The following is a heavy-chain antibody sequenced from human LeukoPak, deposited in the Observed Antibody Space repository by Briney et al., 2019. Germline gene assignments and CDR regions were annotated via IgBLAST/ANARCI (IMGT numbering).Heavy chain of an antibody. CDR1: GFTFSNYW. CDR3: AGGAGFLIDY. J-gene: IGHJ4*02. CDR2: IKKDGSEK. Sequence: GGSLRLSCAASGFTFSNYWMNWVRQAPGKGPEWVANIKKDGSEKYYVASVKGRFTISRDNAKNSLYLQMNSLRADDTAVYFCAGGAGFLIDYWGQGALVTVSS. D-gene: IGHD2/OR15-2a*01. V-gene: IGHV3-7*01.